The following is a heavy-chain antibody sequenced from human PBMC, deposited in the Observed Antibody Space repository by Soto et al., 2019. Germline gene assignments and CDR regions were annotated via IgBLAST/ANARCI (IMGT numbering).Heavy chain of an antibody. J-gene: IGHJ3*02. Sequence: GGSLRLSCAASGFTFSRYSMNWVRQAPGKGLEWVSYISSSSSTIYYADSVKGRFTISRDNAKNSPYLQMNSLRDEDTAVYYCGGDSSGYFYPDVFDIWGQGTMVTVSS. CDR2: ISSSSSTI. CDR3: GGDSSGYFYPDVFDI. CDR1: GFTFSRYS. V-gene: IGHV3-48*02. D-gene: IGHD3-22*01.